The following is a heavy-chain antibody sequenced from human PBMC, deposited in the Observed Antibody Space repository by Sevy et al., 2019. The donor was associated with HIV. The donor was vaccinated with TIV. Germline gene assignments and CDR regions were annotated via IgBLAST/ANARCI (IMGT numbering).Heavy chain of an antibody. D-gene: IGHD1-26*01. CDR2: ISRYDT. V-gene: IGHV1-18*01. J-gene: IGHJ1*01. CDR1: GYTFTNYF. CDR3: ARAPSGSQGPGQYFHH. Sequence: ASVKVSCKTSGYTFTNYFITWVRQAPGQGLEWMGRISRYDTNYAQKFQGRVTMTTDTSTSTVYMELRSLKFDDTAVYYCARAPSGSQGPGQYFHHWGQGTLVTVSS.